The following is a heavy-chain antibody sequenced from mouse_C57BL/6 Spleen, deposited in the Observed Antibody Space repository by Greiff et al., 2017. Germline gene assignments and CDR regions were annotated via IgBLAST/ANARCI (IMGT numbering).Heavy chain of an antibody. Sequence: QVQLQQSGAELVKPGASVKMSCKASGYTFTSYWITWVKQRPGQGLEWIGDIYPGSGSTNYNEKFKSKATLTVDTSSSTAYMQLSSLTSEDSAVYYCARSDYGSRGWYFDVWGTGTTVTVSS. J-gene: IGHJ1*03. CDR3: ARSDYGSRGWYFDV. CDR2: IYPGSGST. CDR1: GYTFTSYW. D-gene: IGHD1-1*01. V-gene: IGHV1-55*01.